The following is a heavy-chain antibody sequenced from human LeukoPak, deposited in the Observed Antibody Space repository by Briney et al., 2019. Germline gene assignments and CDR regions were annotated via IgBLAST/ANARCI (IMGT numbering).Heavy chain of an antibody. D-gene: IGHD6-13*01. CDR1: GGSISSYY. CDR3: ARQSSSWYEINWFDP. J-gene: IGHJ5*02. Sequence: SETLSLTCTVSGGSISSYYWSWIRQPPGKGLDWIGYIYYSGSTNYNPSLKSRVTISVDTSKNQFSLKLSSVTAADTAVYYCARQSSSWYEINWFDPWGQGTLVTVSS. CDR2: IYYSGST. V-gene: IGHV4-59*08.